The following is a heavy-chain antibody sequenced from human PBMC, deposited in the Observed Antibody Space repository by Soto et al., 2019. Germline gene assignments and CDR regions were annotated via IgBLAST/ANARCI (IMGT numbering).Heavy chain of an antibody. D-gene: IGHD2-15*01. CDR2: IIPIFGTA. V-gene: IGHV1-69*13. CDR1: GGTFSSYA. J-gene: IGHJ6*02. CDR3: AREIVVVVAATFRRYGMDV. Sequence: GASVKVSCKASGGTFSSYAISWVRQAPGQGLEWMGGIIPIFGTANYAQKFQGRVTITADESTSTAYMELSSLRSEDTAVYYCAREIVVVVAATFRRYGMDVWGQGTTVTVSS.